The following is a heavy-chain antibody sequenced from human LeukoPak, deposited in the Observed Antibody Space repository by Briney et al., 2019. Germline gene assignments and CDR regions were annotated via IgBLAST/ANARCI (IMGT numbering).Heavy chain of an antibody. V-gene: IGHV1-2*02. D-gene: IGHD2-2*01. CDR1: GYTFTGYY. Sequence: ASVKVSCKASGYTFTGYYMHWVRQAPGQGLEWMGWINPNSGGTNYAQKFQGRVTMTRDTSISTAYMELSRLRSDDTAVYYCARGAGARQVVVPAAPGYWGQGTLVTVSS. CDR3: ARGAGARQVVVPAAPGY. CDR2: INPNSGGT. J-gene: IGHJ4*02.